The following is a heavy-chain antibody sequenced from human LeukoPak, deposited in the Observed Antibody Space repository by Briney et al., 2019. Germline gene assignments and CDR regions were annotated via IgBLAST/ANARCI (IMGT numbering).Heavy chain of an antibody. D-gene: IGHD2-2*02. CDR1: GFTFSSYS. CDR3: ARDQYCSSTSCYTGGIVY. Sequence: GGSLRLSCAASGFTFSSYSMNWVRQAPGKGLEWVSSISSSSSYIYYADSVKGRFTISRDNAKNSLYLQMNSLRAEDTAVYYCARDQYCSSTSCYTGGIVYWGQGTLVTVSS. V-gene: IGHV3-21*01. CDR2: ISSSSSYI. J-gene: IGHJ4*02.